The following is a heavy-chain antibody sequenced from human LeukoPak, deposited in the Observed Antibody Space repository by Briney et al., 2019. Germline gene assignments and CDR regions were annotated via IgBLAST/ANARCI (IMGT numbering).Heavy chain of an antibody. CDR2: INHSGST. CDR1: GGSFSGYY. Sequence: SETLSLTCAVYGGSFSGYYWSWLRQPPGKGLEWIGEINHSGSTNYNPSLKSRVTISVDTSKNQFSLKLSSVTAADTAVYYCARGGRIAAAGTGYFDFWGQGTLVTVSS. CDR3: ARGGRIAAAGTGYFDF. V-gene: IGHV4-34*01. D-gene: IGHD6-13*01. J-gene: IGHJ4*02.